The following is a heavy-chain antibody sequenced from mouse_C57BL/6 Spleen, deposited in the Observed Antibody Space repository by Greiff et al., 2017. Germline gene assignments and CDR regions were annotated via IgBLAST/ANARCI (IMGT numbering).Heavy chain of an antibody. Sequence: QVQLQQPGAELVKPGASVKMSCKASGYTFTSYWITWVKQRPGQGLEWIGDIYPGSGSTNYNEKFKSKATLTVDTASSTAYMQLRSLTSEDSAVDYCARGNYYYGSSGFAYWGQGTLVTVSA. J-gene: IGHJ3*01. D-gene: IGHD1-1*01. CDR3: ARGNYYYGSSGFAY. V-gene: IGHV1-55*01. CDR1: GYTFTSYW. CDR2: IYPGSGST.